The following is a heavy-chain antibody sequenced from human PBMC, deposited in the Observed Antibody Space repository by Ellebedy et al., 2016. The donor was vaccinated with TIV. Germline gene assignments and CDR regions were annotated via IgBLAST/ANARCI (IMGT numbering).Heavy chain of an antibody. CDR2: IYYSGST. D-gene: IGHD6-13*01. CDR1: GGSISSYY. CDR3: ARKIRLAAAGYDAFDI. J-gene: IGHJ3*02. Sequence: SETLSLTCTVSGGSISSYYWGWIRQPPGKGLEWIGSIYYSGSTYHNPSLKSRVTISVDTSKNQFSLKLSSVTAADTAVYYCARKIRLAAAGYDAFDIWGQGTMVTVSS. V-gene: IGHV4-39*01.